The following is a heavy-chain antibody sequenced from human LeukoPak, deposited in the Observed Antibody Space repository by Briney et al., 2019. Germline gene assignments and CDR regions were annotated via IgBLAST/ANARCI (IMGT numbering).Heavy chain of an antibody. J-gene: IGHJ4*02. Sequence: SQTLSRTCAISGDSVSSNSAAWDWIRQAPSSGLEWLGRTYYRSKWYNDYAVSVKSRITINPDTSKDQFSLQLNSVTPEDTAVYYCAREESSSWTFDYWGQGTLVTVSS. CDR3: AREESSSWTFDY. CDR2: TYYRSKWYN. V-gene: IGHV6-1*01. D-gene: IGHD6-13*01. CDR1: GDSVSSNSAA.